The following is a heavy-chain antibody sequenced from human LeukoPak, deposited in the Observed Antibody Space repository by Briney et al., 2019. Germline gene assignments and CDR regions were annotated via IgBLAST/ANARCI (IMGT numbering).Heavy chain of an antibody. CDR3: ARDKAIGDDYYYYYGMDV. J-gene: IGHJ6*02. Sequence: PGRSLRLPCAASGFTFSSYGMHWVRQAPGKGPEWVAVISYDGSNKYYADSVKGRFTISRDNSKNTLYLQMNSLRAEDTAVYYCARDKAIGDDYYYYYGMDVWGQGTTVTVSS. CDR2: ISYDGSNK. V-gene: IGHV3-30*03. D-gene: IGHD2-2*02. CDR1: GFTFSSYG.